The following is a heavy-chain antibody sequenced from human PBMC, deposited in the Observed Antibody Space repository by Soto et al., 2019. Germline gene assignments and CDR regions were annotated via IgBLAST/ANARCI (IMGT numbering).Heavy chain of an antibody. Sequence: NPSGTLSLTCTASGGSISSYYWSWIRQPPGKGLEWIGYIYYSGSTNYNPSLKSRVTISVDTSKNQFSLKLSSVTAADTAVYYCARHKSGKTYYDFWSGYPDYFDYWGQGTLVTVSS. V-gene: IGHV4-59*08. D-gene: IGHD3-3*01. CDR1: GGSISSYY. CDR3: ARHKSGKTYYDFWSGYPDYFDY. J-gene: IGHJ4*02. CDR2: IYYSGST.